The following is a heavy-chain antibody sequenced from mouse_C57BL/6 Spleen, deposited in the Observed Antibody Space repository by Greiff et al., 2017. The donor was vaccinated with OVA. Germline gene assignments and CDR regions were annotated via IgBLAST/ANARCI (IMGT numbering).Heavy chain of an antibody. D-gene: IGHD1-1*01. CDR3: ARGGSTVVATDYFDY. CDR1: GYTFTSYW. CDR2: IDPTSGGT. Sequence: QVQLQQPGAELVKPGASVKLSCKASGYTFTSYWMHWVKQRPGRGLVWIGRIDPTSGGTKYNEKFKSKATLTVDKPSSTAYMQLSSLTSEGSADYDCARGGSTVVATDYFDYWGQGTTLTVSS. V-gene: IGHV1-72*01. J-gene: IGHJ2*01.